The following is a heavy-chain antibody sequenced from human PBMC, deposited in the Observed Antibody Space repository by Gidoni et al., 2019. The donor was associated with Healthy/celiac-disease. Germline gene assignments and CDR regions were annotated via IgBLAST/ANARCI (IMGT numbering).Heavy chain of an antibody. CDR2: IYPGDSDT. D-gene: IGHD3-9*01. Sequence: EVQLVQSGAEVKKTGESLKISCKGSGYSFTSYWIGWVRQMPGKGLEWLGIIYPGDSDTRYSPSFQGQVTISADKSISTAYLQWSSLKASDTAMYYCARHRWDILTGYYRYYFDYWGQGTLVTVSS. CDR3: ARHRWDILTGYYRYYFDY. CDR1: GYSFTSYW. J-gene: IGHJ4*02. V-gene: IGHV5-51*01.